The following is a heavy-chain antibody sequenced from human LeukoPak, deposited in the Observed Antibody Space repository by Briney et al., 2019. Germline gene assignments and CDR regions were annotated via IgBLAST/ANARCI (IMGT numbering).Heavy chain of an antibody. CDR2: FDPEDGET. CDR3: ATNGAGRYSGSYWCFDP. V-gene: IGHV1-24*01. Sequence: ASVKVSCKVSGYTLTELSMHWVRQAPGKGLEWMGGFDPEDGETIYAQKFQGRVTMTEDTSTDTAYMELSSLRSEDTAVYYCATNGAGRYSGSYWCFDPWGQGTLVTVSS. J-gene: IGHJ5*02. CDR1: GYTLTELS. D-gene: IGHD1-26*01.